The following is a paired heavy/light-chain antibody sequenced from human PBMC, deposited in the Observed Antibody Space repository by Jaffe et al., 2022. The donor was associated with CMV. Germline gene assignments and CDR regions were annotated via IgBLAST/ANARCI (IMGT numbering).Heavy chain of an antibody. Sequence: QVQLQQSGPGLVKPSQTLSLTCAISGDSVLSNSASWNWIRQSPSRGLEWLGRTYYRSQWYNDYAFSVRSRMTINPDTSKNQFSLQLSSVTPEDTAVYFCARQPAEDYGDHELDHYYFYYLDVWGNGTTVTVSS. CDR2: TYYRSQWYN. V-gene: IGHV6-1*01. CDR1: GDSVLSNSAS. CDR3: ARQPAEDYGDHELDHYYFYYLDV. D-gene: IGHD4-17*01. J-gene: IGHJ6*03.
Light chain of an antibody. CDR1: QSVLYSSNNKNY. V-gene: IGKV4-1*01. CDR3: QQYYSIPST. CDR2: WAS. Sequence: DIVMTQSPDSLGVSLGERATINCKSSQSVLYSSNNKNYLAWYQQKPGQSPKLLIYWASSRESGVPDRFSGSGSGTDFTLTISSLQAEDVAVYYCQQYYSIPSTFGPGTKVDIK. J-gene: IGKJ3*01.